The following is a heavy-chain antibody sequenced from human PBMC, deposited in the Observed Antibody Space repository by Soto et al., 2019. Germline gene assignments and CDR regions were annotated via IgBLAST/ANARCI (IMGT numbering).Heavy chain of an antibody. CDR1: ARIG. CDR2: IFSNGDK. J-gene: IGHJ5*02. CDR3: ARVFPDYYDRSGPIEIS. D-gene: IGHD3-22*01. Sequence: QVTLKESGPVLVKPTEPLTLTCTVNARIGMSWIRQPPGKALEWLGYIFSNGDKSYSPSLKSRITFSKDTSKSQVGLTMPNMDPVDRATYYCARVFPDYYDRSGPIEISWGQGTLVTVS. V-gene: IGHV2-26*01.